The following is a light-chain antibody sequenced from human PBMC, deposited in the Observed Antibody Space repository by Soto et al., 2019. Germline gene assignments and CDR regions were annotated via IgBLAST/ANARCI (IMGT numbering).Light chain of an antibody. CDR2: KAS. Sequence: DIQLTQSPSSLSASVGDRVTITCRASQGISSYLAWYQQKPGKAPKLLIYKASSLRNGVPSRFSGSGSGTEFTLTIYSLQPDDFASYYCQQYNGYPHTFGQGTKLEIK. CDR1: QGISSY. CDR3: QQYNGYPHT. V-gene: IGKV1-5*03. J-gene: IGKJ2*01.